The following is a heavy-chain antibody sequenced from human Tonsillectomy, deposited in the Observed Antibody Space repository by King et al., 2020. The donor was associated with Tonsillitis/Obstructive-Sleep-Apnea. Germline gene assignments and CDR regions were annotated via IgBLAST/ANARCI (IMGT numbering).Heavy chain of an antibody. D-gene: IGHD2-15*01. V-gene: IGHV3-48*02. Sequence: VQLVESGGGLVQPGVSLRLSCAASGFTFSSYSMNWVRQAPGKGLEWVSYISSSSSTIYYADSVKGRFTISRDNAKNSLYLQMNSLRDEDTAVYYCARDSVGYCSGGSCRWGQGTLVTVSS. CDR1: GFTFSSYS. CDR3: ARDSVGYCSGGSCR. J-gene: IGHJ4*02. CDR2: ISSSSSTI.